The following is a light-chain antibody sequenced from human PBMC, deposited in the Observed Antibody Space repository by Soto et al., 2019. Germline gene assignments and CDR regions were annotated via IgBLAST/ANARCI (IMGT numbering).Light chain of an antibody. CDR3: HQTYTIPQT. Sequence: DIQMTQSPSSLSASVGDRVTITCRASQTINSYLNWYQQKPGKAPNLLLYTASNLASGVPSRFSGSGSGTDFTLTVSSLQTGDVATYFCHQTYTIPQTFCQGTKVEI. V-gene: IGKV1-39*01. CDR1: QTINSY. J-gene: IGKJ1*01. CDR2: TAS.